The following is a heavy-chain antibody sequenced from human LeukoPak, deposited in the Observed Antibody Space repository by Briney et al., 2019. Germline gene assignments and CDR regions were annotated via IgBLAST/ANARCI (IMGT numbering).Heavy chain of an antibody. Sequence: ATSVKVSCKASGGTFSSYAISWVRQAPGQGLEWMGGIIPIFCTANYAQKFQGRVTITADESTSTAYMELSSLRSEDTAVYYCARDIVVVPAFPPYYYYGMDVWGKGTTVTVSS. V-gene: IGHV1-69*13. D-gene: IGHD2-2*01. J-gene: IGHJ6*04. CDR1: GGTFSSYA. CDR3: ARDIVVVPAFPPYYYYGMDV. CDR2: IIPIFCTA.